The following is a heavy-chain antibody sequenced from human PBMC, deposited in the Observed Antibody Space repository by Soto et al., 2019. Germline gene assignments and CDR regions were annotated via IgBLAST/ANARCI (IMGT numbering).Heavy chain of an antibody. Sequence: QVQLVQSGAEVKKPGASVKVSCKASGYTFTSYGISWVRQAPGQGLEWMGWISAYNGNTNYAQKLQGRVTMTTDTATSTAYMELRSLRSDDAAVYYCARDRPPWTVTTGWFDPWGQGTLVTVSS. CDR1: GYTFTSYG. V-gene: IGHV1-18*01. CDR3: ARDRPPWTVTTGWFDP. D-gene: IGHD4-17*01. CDR2: ISAYNGNT. J-gene: IGHJ5*02.